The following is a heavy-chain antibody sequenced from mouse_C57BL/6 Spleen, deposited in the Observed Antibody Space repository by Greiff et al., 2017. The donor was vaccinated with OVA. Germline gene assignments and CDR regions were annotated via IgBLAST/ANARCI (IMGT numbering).Heavy chain of an antibody. D-gene: IGHD2-3*01. CDR2: IDPSDSYT. J-gene: IGHJ3*01. CDR3: ARGGDGYYGAWFAY. V-gene: IGHV1-69*01. CDR1: GYTFTSYW. Sequence: VQLQQPGAELVMPGASVKLSCKASGYTFTSYWMHWVKQRPGQGLEWIGEIDPSDSYTNYNQKFKGKSTLTVDKSSSTAYMQLSSLTSDDSAVYYGARGGDGYYGAWFAYWGQGTLVTVSA.